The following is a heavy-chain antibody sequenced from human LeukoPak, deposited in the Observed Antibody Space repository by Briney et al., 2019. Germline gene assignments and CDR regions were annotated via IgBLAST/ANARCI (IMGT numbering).Heavy chain of an antibody. D-gene: IGHD5-24*01. CDR3: TRVNVRDGYNCDY. V-gene: IGHV3-72*01. J-gene: IGHJ4*02. Sequence: GGSLRLSCVDSGFTFSDHYMDWVRQAPGKGLEWVGRIRNKVNSYTTEYAASVKGRFTASRDDSKNSLFLQMNSLKTDDTAVYYCTRVNVRDGYNCDYWGQGTLVTVSS. CDR1: GFTFSDHY. CDR2: IRNKVNSYTT.